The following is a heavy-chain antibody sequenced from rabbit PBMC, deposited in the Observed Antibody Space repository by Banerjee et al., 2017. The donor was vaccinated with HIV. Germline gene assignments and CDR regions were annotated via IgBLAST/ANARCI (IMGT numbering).Heavy chain of an antibody. Sequence: QSLEESGGDLVKPGASLTLTCTASGFSFSSGYYMCWVRQAPGKGLEWIGYIDPVFGNTVYSIWVNCRFTISSHNAQNTLYLQLNSLTAADTATYFCARDYAGSGYATGAFDPWGQGTLVPVS. CDR1: GFSFSSGYY. V-gene: IGHV1S40*01. D-gene: IGHD8-1*01. CDR2: IDPVFGNT. J-gene: IGHJ2*01. CDR3: ARDYAGSGYATGAFDP.